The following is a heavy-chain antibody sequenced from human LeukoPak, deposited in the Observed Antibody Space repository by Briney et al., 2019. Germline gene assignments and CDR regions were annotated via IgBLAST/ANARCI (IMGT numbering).Heavy chain of an antibody. D-gene: IGHD6-13*01. Sequence: GGSLRLSCAASEFTFSSYAMSWVRQAPGKGLVWVSRINSDGSSTSYADSVKGRFTISRDNAKNTLYLQMNSLRAEDTAVYYCARDTSSSWYGWFDPWGQGTLVTVSS. V-gene: IGHV3-74*01. J-gene: IGHJ5*02. CDR1: EFTFSSYA. CDR3: ARDTSSSWYGWFDP. CDR2: INSDGSST.